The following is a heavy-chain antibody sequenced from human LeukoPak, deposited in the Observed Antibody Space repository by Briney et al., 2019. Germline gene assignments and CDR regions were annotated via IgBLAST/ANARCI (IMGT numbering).Heavy chain of an antibody. CDR3: ARDGDYYDSSGYYLAFDI. D-gene: IGHD3-22*01. Sequence: RSGGSLRLSCAASGFTFSDYYMSWIRQAPGKGLEWVSYISSSGSTIYYADSVKGRFTISRDNAKNSLYLQMNSLRAEDTAVYYCARDGDYYDSSGYYLAFDIWGQGTMVTVSS. V-gene: IGHV3-11*04. J-gene: IGHJ3*02. CDR1: GFTFSDYY. CDR2: ISSSGSTI.